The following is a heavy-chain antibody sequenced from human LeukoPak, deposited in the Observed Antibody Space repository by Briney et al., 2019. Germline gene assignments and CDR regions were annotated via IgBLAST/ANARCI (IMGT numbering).Heavy chain of an antibody. CDR3: ARVHGGNSIDY. Sequence: GGSLRLSCAASGFTVSSNYMSWVRQAPGKGLEWVSVIYSGGSTYYADSVKGRFTISRDNSKNTLYLQMNSLRAEDTAVYYCARVHGGNSIDYWGQGTLVTVSS. D-gene: IGHD4-23*01. CDR2: IYSGGST. CDR1: GFTVSSNY. J-gene: IGHJ4*02. V-gene: IGHV3-66*01.